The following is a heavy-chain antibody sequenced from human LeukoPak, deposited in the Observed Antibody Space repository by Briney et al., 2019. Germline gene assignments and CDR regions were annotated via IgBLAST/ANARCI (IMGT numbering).Heavy chain of an antibody. CDR3: AREDAIAAAGTRLSGFGYYYYMDV. J-gene: IGHJ6*03. D-gene: IGHD6-13*01. CDR1: GFTFSSYW. V-gene: IGHV3-7*01. CDR2: IKQDGSEK. Sequence: GGSLRLSCAASGFTFSSYWMSWVRQAPGKGLEWVANIKQDGSEKYYVESVKGRFTISRDNAKNSLYLQMNSLRAEDTAVYYCAREDAIAAAGTRLSGFGYYYYMDVWGKGTTVTVSS.